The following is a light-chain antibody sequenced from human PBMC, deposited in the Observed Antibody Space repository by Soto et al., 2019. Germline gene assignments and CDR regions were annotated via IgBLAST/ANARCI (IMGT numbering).Light chain of an antibody. V-gene: IGKV3D-7*01. Sequence: EIVMTQSPATLSLSPGERATLSCRASQSVSSSYLSWYQQKPGQAPRLLIYGASTRATGIPARFSGSGSGTDFTLTISSLQPEDFAVYYCQQDYNLPQGTFGQGTKVEIK. J-gene: IGKJ1*01. CDR1: QSVSSSY. CDR3: QQDYNLPQGT. CDR2: GAS.